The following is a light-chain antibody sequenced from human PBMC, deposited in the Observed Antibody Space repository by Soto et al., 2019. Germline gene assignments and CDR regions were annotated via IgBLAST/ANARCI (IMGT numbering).Light chain of an antibody. V-gene: IGKV3-15*01. J-gene: IGKJ3*01. CDR2: YAS. CDR3: QPYCNWPPT. Sequence: EVVMTQSPATLSVSPGERVTLSCRASESVHRNLAWYQQKPGQGPSLLIYYASTRATGVPDRFTGSGSGTEFTLTISSLQSEDCGVYHCQPYCNWPPTFGPGTKVEIK. CDR1: ESVHRN.